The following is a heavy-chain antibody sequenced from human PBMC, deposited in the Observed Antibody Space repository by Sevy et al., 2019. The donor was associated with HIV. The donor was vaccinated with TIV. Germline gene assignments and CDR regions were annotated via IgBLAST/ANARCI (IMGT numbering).Heavy chain of an antibody. Sequence: GGSLRLSCAASGFTFSVYWMNWVRQAPGKGLEWVANINGDGSDKHYVDSVEGRFTNSRDNGKNLLYLQMNSLRVEDTAVYYCAHETIGRFDSWGQGTLVTVSS. J-gene: IGHJ4*02. CDR1: GFTFSVYW. CDR2: INGDGSDK. V-gene: IGHV3-7*01. CDR3: AHETIGRFDS. D-gene: IGHD3-16*01.